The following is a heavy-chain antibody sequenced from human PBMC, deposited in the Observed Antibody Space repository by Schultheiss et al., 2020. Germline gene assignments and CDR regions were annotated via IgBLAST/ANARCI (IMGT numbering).Heavy chain of an antibody. CDR2: IWYDGSNK. V-gene: IGHV3-33*01. Sequence: GGSLRLSCAASGFTFSSYGMHWVRQAPGKGLEWVAVIWYDGSNKYYADSVKGRFTISRDNSKNTLYLQMNSLRAEDTAVYYCARESRDTNWGYAAYWGQGTLVTGYS. J-gene: IGHJ4*02. CDR1: GFTFSSYG. CDR3: ARESRDTNWGYAAY. D-gene: IGHD7-27*01.